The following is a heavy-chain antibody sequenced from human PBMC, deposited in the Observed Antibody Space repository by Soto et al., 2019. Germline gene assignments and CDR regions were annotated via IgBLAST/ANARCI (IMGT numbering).Heavy chain of an antibody. V-gene: IGHV4-38-2*02. CDR2: IYHSGST. CDR1: GYSISSGCY. CDR3: ARDPGYSSSSSWFDP. J-gene: IGHJ5*02. D-gene: IGHD6-6*01. Sequence: NPSETLSLTCAVSGYSISSGCYWGWIRQPPGKGLEWIGSIYHSGSTYYNPSLKSRVTISVDTSKNQFSLKLSSVTAADTAVYYCARDPGYSSSSSWFDPWGQGTLVTVSS.